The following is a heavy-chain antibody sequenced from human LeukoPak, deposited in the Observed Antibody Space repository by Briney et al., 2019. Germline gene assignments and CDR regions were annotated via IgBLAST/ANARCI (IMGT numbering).Heavy chain of an antibody. Sequence: KASETLSLTCAVYGGSFSGYYWSWIRQPPGKGLEWIGEINHSGSTNYNPSLKSRVTISVDTSKNQFSLKLSSVTAADTAVYYCARHDARPTYYYDSSGYYNYWGQGTLVTVSS. CDR3: ARHDARPTYYYDSSGYYNY. J-gene: IGHJ4*02. V-gene: IGHV4-34*01. CDR1: GGSFSGYY. CDR2: INHSGST. D-gene: IGHD3-22*01.